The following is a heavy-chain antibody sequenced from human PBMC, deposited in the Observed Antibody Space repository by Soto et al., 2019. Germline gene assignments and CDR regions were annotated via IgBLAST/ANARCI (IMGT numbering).Heavy chain of an antibody. D-gene: IGHD3-10*01. Sequence: PSETLSLTCAVSGGSISSSNWWSWVRQPPGKGLEWIGEIYHSGSTNCNPSLKSRVTISVDKSKNQFSLKLSSVTAADTAVYYCARFTMVRGELGAKGYYYYGMDVWGQGTTVTSP. CDR2: IYHSGST. CDR3: ARFTMVRGELGAKGYYYYGMDV. CDR1: GGSISSSNW. J-gene: IGHJ6*02. V-gene: IGHV4-4*02.